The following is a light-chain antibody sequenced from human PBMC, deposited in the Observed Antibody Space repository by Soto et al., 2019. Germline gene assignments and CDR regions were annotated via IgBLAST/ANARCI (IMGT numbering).Light chain of an antibody. V-gene: IGLV2-14*03. Sequence: QSALTQPASVSGSPGLSITISCTGTSSDVGGFNYVSWYQQHPGKAPKLMIYDVTNRPSGVSYRFSGSKSGNTASLTISGLQAEDEADYYCNSYTGSSTYVFGTGTKLTVL. J-gene: IGLJ1*01. CDR1: SSDVGGFNY. CDR3: NSYTGSSTYV. CDR2: DVT.